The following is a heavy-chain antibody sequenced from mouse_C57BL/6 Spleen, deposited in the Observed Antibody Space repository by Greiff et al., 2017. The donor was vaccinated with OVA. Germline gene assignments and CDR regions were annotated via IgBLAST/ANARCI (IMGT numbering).Heavy chain of an antibody. J-gene: IGHJ1*03. CDR1: GFTFSNYW. Sequence: EVKLEESGGGLVQPGGSMKLSCVASGFTFSNYWMTWVRQSPEKGLEWVAQIRLKSDNYATPYAESVKGRFTISRDDSNSSVYLQMNNLRAEDTGIYYCTGPPYDYSWYFDVWGTGTTVTVSS. D-gene: IGHD2-4*01. CDR2: IRLKSDNYAT. V-gene: IGHV6-3*01. CDR3: TGPPYDYSWYFDV.